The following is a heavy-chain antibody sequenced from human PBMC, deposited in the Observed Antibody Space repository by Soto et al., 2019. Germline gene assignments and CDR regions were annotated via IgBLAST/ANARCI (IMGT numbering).Heavy chain of an antibody. J-gene: IGHJ6*02. CDR3: ARGVIYYQRCEVYYYYYYGMDG. V-gene: IGHV4-34*01. D-gene: IGHD2-2*01. CDR1: GGSFSGYY. CDR2: INHSGST. Sequence: SSETLSLTCAVYGGSFSGYYWSWIRQPPGKGLEWIGEINHSGSTNYNPSLKSRVTISVDTSKNQFSLKLSSVTAADTAVYYCARGVIYYQRCEVYYYYYYGMDGWGQGTTVTVSS.